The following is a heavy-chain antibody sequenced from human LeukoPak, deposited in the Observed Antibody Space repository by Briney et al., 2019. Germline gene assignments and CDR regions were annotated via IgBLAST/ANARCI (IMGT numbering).Heavy chain of an antibody. CDR1: GGSISSYY. CDR3: ARSRDRNSYYFDY. J-gene: IGHJ4*02. CDR2: IYYSGST. Sequence: PSETLSLTCTVSGGSISSYYWSWIRQPPGKGLEWIGYIYYSGSTNYNPSLKSRVTISVDTSKSQFSLKLSSVTAADTAVYYCARSRDRNSYYFDYWGQGTLVTVSS. D-gene: IGHD6-6*01. V-gene: IGHV4-59*01.